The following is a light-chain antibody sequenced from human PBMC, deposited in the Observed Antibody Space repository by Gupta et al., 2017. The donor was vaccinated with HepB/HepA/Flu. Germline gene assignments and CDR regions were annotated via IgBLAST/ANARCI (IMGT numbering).Light chain of an antibody. Sequence: SYELTQPLSVSVALGQTARIPCGGNNIGSKNVHWYQQKPGQAPVLVIYRDSNRPSGIPERFSGSNSGNTATLTISRAQAGDEADYYCQVWDSSTGVFGGGTKLTVL. CDR1: NIGSKN. CDR2: RDS. V-gene: IGLV3-9*01. CDR3: QVWDSSTGV. J-gene: IGLJ2*01.